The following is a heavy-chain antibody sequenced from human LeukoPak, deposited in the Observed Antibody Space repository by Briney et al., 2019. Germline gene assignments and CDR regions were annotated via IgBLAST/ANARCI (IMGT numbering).Heavy chain of an antibody. CDR2: INPNSGGT. D-gene: IGHD6-19*01. CDR3: ARDLGAPGEQWLVPGY. V-gene: IGHV1-2*02. J-gene: IGHJ4*02. CDR1: RYTFTGYY. Sequence: AAVNVSCKASRYTFTGYYMHWVRQAPGQGLEWMGWINPNSGGTNYAQKFQGRVTMTRDTSISTAYMELSRLKSDDTAVYYCARDLGAPGEQWLVPGYWGQGTLVTVSS.